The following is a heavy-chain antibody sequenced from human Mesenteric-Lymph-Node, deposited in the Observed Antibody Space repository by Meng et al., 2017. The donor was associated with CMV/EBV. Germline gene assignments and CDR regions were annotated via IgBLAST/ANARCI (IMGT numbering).Heavy chain of an antibody. V-gene: IGHV3-33*01. Sequence: SEFSFENLGMHWVRQAPGKGLEGVAIISSDGNHQHYADSVKGRFGISRDNSKNTLYLQVNSLRAEDTAVYHCARGAEGCGPSCYYTDFWGRGTLVTVSS. CDR2: ISSDGNHQ. D-gene: IGHD2-21*02. CDR1: EFSFENLG. CDR3: ARGAEGCGPSCYYTDF. J-gene: IGHJ4*02.